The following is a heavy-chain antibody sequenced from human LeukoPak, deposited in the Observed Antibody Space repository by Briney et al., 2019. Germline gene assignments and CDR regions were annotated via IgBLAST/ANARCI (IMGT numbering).Heavy chain of an antibody. J-gene: IGHJ6*03. D-gene: IGHD1-26*01. CDR2: INPSGGST. Sequence: GASVKVSCKAFGYTFTSNYMHWVRQAPGQGLEWMGIINPSGGSTSYAQKFQGRVTMTRDTSTSTVYMELSSLRSEDTAVYYCARGGRDYYYMDVWGKGTTVTISS. V-gene: IGHV1-46*01. CDR3: ARGGRDYYYMDV. CDR1: GYTFTSNY.